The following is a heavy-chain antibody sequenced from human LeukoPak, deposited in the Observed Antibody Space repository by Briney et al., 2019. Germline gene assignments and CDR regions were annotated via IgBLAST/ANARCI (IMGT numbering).Heavy chain of an antibody. J-gene: IGHJ6*04. Sequence: PGGSLGLSCAASGFTFSSYAMHWVRQAPGKGLEWVAVISYDGSNKYYADSVKGRFTISRDNSKNTLYLQMNSLRAEDTAVYYCARDAEMVRGVIWDYYYYGMDVWGKGTTVTVSS. CDR1: GFTFSSYA. CDR3: ARDAEMVRGVIWDYYYYGMDV. V-gene: IGHV3-30*04. CDR2: ISYDGSNK. D-gene: IGHD3-10*01.